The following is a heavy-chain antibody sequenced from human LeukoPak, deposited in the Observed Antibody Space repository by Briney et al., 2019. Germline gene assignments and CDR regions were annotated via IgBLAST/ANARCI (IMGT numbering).Heavy chain of an antibody. D-gene: IGHD6-25*01. CDR2: ISGSGGAT. CDR3: AKVSRGIVAAMDV. J-gene: IGHJ6*03. CDR1: GFTFSSFA. Sequence: GGSLRLPCAASGFTFSSFAMSWVRQAPGKGLEWVSAISGSGGATYYADSVKGRFTISRDNSKNTLYLQMNSLRAEDTAVYYCAKVSRGIVAAMDVWGKGTTVTVSS. V-gene: IGHV3-23*01.